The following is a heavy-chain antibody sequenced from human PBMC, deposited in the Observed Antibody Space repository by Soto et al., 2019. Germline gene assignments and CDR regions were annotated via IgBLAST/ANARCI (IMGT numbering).Heavy chain of an antibody. V-gene: IGHV4-61*07. CDR2: MYFGGSF. Sequence: PGKGLECIGFMYFGGSFNYTPSLTSRVTLSVDTSKNQFSLKLSSVTAADTAIYYCARHRVVRGYHWFXPXXXGT. D-gene: IGHD3-10*01. CDR3: ARHRVVRGYHWFXP. J-gene: IGHJ5*02.